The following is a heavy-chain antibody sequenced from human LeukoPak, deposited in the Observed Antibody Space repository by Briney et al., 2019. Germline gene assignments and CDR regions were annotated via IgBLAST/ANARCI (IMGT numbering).Heavy chain of an antibody. CDR2: VNEDGTEK. D-gene: IGHD2-2*01. J-gene: IGHJ5*02. V-gene: IGHV3-7*01. CDR3: ARGVGWFDP. CDR1: GFTFTNNW. Sequence: GGSLRLSCAPSGFTFTNNWMSWVRQAPGKGPERVATVNEDGTEKYYVDSVKGRFTISRDNGKRSLYVQMNSLRVEDTAVYYCARGVGWFDPWGQGTLVTVSS.